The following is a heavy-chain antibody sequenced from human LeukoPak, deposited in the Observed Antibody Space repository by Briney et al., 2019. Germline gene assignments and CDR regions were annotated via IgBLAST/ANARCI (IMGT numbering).Heavy chain of an antibody. J-gene: IGHJ4*02. CDR3: ARDGYDADGYLDY. CDR1: GYPFRSYV. CDR2: VNPANGNA. V-gene: IGHV1-3*01. D-gene: IGHD5-12*01. Sequence: ATVKVSCKASGYPFRSYVIHWLRQAPGQRLEWIGWVNPANGNAKYSQNFQGRFTITRDTSASVVYMELSSLTYEDTAVYYCARDGYDADGYLDYWGQGALVPVSP.